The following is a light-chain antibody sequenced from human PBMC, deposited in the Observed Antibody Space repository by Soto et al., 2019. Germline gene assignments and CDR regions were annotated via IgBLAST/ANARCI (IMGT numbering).Light chain of an antibody. Sequence: DIQMTQSPSSLSASVGDRFTITFRASQAIRNDLGWYQQKPAKAPKRLIYAASSLQSGVPSRFSGSGSGTEFTLTISSLQPEDSATYFCLQHNTYPRTFGQGTKVDIK. J-gene: IGKJ1*01. CDR1: QAIRND. CDR3: LQHNTYPRT. CDR2: AAS. V-gene: IGKV1-17*01.